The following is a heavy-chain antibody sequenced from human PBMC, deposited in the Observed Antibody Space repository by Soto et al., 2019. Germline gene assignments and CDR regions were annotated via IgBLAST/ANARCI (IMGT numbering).Heavy chain of an antibody. V-gene: IGHV1-18*01. CDR3: ARDYYGSGRLNAHNWFAP. D-gene: IGHD3-10*01. Sequence: QVQLVQSGAEVKKPGASVKVSCKASGYTFTSYGISWVRQAPGHGLEWMGWISAYNGNTNYAQKLHGRVTMTTDTSTVTAYMELASMRYDDKAVYYGARDYYGSGRLNAHNWFAPWGQGNLVTVSS. CDR1: GYTFTSYG. J-gene: IGHJ5*02. CDR2: ISAYNGNT.